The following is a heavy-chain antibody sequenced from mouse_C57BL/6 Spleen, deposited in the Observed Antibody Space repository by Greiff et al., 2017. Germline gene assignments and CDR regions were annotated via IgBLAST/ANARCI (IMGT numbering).Heavy chain of an antibody. CDR2: IYPGDGDT. V-gene: IGHV1-82*01. J-gene: IGHJ1*03. D-gene: IGHD1-1*01. CDR3: ARWYCGSSYEWYFDV. Sequence: QVQLQQSGPELVKPGASVKISCKASGYAFSSSWMNWVKQRPGKGLEWIGRIYPGDGDTNYNGKFKGKATLTADKSSSTAYMLLSSLTSEDSAVYFCARWYCGSSYEWYFDVWGTGTTVTVSS. CDR1: GYAFSSSW.